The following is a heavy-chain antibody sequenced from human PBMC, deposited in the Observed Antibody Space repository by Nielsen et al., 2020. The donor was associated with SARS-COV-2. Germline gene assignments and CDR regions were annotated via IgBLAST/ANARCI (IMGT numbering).Heavy chain of an antibody. J-gene: IGHJ4*02. Sequence: ASVKVSCKASGYIFVTYTMHWVRQAPGQGLQWMGWVSHDNGNTQYSDTFRDRVAITTDTSAKTSSLEINSLRPEDSAVYFCARARGLAATLDFWGQGTLVTVSS. CDR1: GYIFVTYT. V-gene: IGHV1-3*01. D-gene: IGHD2-15*01. CDR2: VSHDNGNT. CDR3: ARARGLAATLDF.